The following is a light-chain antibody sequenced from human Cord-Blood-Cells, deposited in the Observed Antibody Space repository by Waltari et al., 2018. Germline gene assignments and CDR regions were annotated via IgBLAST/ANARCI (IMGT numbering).Light chain of an antibody. CDR1: SSDVGSSNL. J-gene: IGLJ2*01. Sequence: QSALTQPASVSGSPGQSITISCTGTSSDVGSSNLVSWYQQHPGKAPKRIIYEGSKRPSGVSNRFSGSKSGNTASLTISGLQAEDEADYYCCSYAGSSTFVVFGGGTKLTVL. V-gene: IGLV2-23*03. CDR2: EGS. CDR3: CSYAGSSTFVV.